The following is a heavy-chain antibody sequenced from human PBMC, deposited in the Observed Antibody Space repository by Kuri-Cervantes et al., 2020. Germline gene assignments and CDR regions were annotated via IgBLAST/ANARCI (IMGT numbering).Heavy chain of an antibody. J-gene: IGHJ4*02. D-gene: IGHD2-15*01. Sequence: SVKVSCKASGGTFSNYAISWVRQAPGQGLEWMGGIIPIFGTANYAQKFQGRVTITADKSTSTAYMELSSLRSEDTAVYYCARERGAVVVVAATPFDYWGQGTLVTVSS. CDR1: GGTFSNYA. CDR2: IIPIFGTA. CDR3: ARERGAVVVVAATPFDY. V-gene: IGHV1-69*06.